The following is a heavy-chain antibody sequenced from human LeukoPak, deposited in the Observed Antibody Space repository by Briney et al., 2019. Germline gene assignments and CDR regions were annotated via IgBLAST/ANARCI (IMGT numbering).Heavy chain of an antibody. Sequence: SETLSLTCTVSGGSISSNYWSWIRQPPGKGLEWIGYIYYSGITNYNPSLKSRVTISVDTSKNQFSLKLSSVTAADTAVYYCASGQGDYGDYAWGQGTLVTVSS. CDR2: IYYSGIT. D-gene: IGHD4-17*01. V-gene: IGHV4-59*12. J-gene: IGHJ5*02. CDR1: GGSISSNY. CDR3: ASGQGDYGDYA.